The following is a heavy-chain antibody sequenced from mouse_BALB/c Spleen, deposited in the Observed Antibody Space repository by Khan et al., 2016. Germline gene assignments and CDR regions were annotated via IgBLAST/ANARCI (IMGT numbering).Heavy chain of an antibody. CDR1: GYTFTSYW. CDR2: IYPGDGDT. J-gene: IGHJ2*01. CDR3: ARGNSYYDYDY. D-gene: IGHD2-4*01. Sequence: QVQLQQSGAELARPGASVKLSCKASGYTFTSYWMQWVKQRPGQGLEWIGAIYPGDGDTRYPQKFKGKATLTADKSSSTAYMQLLSLASEDSAVYYWARGNSYYDYDYWGQGTTLTVSS. V-gene: IGHV1-87*01.